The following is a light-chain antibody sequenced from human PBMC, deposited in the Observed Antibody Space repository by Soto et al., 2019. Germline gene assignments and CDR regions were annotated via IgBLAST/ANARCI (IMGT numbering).Light chain of an antibody. CDR1: SEHSSYA. V-gene: IGLV4-69*01. CDR2: FNRDGSH. Sequence: QLVLTQSPSASASLGASVKLTCTLSSEHSSYAMAWHQQQPERGPRFLMKFNRDGSHTKGDGIPDRFSGSSSGAERYLTISRLQSEDEAAYYCQTWGPGIRVFGGGTKLTVL. CDR3: QTWGPGIRV. J-gene: IGLJ3*02.